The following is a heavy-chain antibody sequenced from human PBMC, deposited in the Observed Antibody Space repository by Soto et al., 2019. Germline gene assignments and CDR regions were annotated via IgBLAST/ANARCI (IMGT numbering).Heavy chain of an antibody. CDR3: ARGSAVAGTGFPGY. J-gene: IGHJ4*02. V-gene: IGHV4-34*01. Sequence: TSETLSLTCAVYGGSFSGYCWSWIRQPPGKGLEWIGEINHSGSTNYNPSLKSRVTISVDTSKNQFSLKLSSVTAADTAVYYCARGSAVAGTGFPGYWGQGTLVTVSS. CDR1: GGSFSGYC. D-gene: IGHD6-19*01. CDR2: INHSGST.